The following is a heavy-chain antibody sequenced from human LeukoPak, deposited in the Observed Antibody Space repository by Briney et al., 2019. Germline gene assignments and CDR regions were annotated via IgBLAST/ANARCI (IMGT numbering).Heavy chain of an antibody. Sequence: GGSLRLSCAASGFTFSSYWMSWVRQAPGKGLEWVANIKQDGSEKYYVDSVKGRFTISRDNAKNSLYLQMNSLRVEDTAVYYCARVPYGYDNSGSDWGQGTLVTVSS. CDR1: GFTFSSYW. D-gene: IGHD3-22*01. CDR2: IKQDGSEK. V-gene: IGHV3-7*01. CDR3: ARVPYGYDNSGSD. J-gene: IGHJ4*02.